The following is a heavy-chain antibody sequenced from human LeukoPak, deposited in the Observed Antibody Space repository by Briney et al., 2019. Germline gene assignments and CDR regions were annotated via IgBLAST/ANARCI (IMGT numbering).Heavy chain of an antibody. CDR1: GFTFSDYT. Sequence: GGSLRLSCAASGFTFSDYTMNWVRQAPGKGLEWVSSITSSSTYIYYSDSVKGRFTISRDNAENSLYLQMNSLRAEDTAVYYCTNLAPMDVWGKGTTVTVSS. CDR2: ITSSSTYI. J-gene: IGHJ6*04. D-gene: IGHD3-3*02. V-gene: IGHV3-21*01. CDR3: TNLAPMDV.